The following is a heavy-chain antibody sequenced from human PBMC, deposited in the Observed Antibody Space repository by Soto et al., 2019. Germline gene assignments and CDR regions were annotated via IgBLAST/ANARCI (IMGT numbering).Heavy chain of an antibody. Sequence: EVQLVESGGGLVQPGGSLRLSCAASGFTFSSYDMHWVRQATGKGLEWVSAIDTAGDTYYPGSVKGRFTISRENAKNSLYLQMNSLRAEDTALYYCARGLGSSYYYPFDYWGQGTLVTVSS. CDR1: GFTFSSYD. CDR2: IDTAGDT. V-gene: IGHV3-13*01. CDR3: ARGLGSSYYYPFDY. D-gene: IGHD3-22*01. J-gene: IGHJ4*02.